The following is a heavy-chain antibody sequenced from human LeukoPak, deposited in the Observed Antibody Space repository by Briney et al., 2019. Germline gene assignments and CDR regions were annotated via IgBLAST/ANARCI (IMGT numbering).Heavy chain of an antibody. J-gene: IGHJ4*02. V-gene: IGHV3-23*01. CDR3: AKDQPVRGVMGY. D-gene: IGHD3-10*01. CDR1: GFTFSSNA. CDR2: ISGSGGST. Sequence: PGGSLRLSCAASGFTFSSNAMSSVRQAPGKGLEWASAISGSGGSTYYADSVKGRFTISRDNSKNTLYLQMNSLRAEDTAVYYCAKDQPVRGVMGYWGQGTLVTVSS.